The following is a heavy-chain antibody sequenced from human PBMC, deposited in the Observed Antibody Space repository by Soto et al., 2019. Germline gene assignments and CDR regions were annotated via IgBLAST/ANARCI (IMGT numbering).Heavy chain of an antibody. D-gene: IGHD5-12*01. CDR3: ARDLKEMATLVTIDY. Sequence: GSLRLSCAASGFTFSSYGMHWVRQAPGKGLEWVAVIWYDGSNKYYADSVKGRFTISRDNSKNTLYLQMNSLRAEDTAVYYCARDLKEMATLVTIDYWGQGTLVTVSS. CDR1: GFTFSSYG. V-gene: IGHV3-33*01. J-gene: IGHJ4*02. CDR2: IWYDGSNK.